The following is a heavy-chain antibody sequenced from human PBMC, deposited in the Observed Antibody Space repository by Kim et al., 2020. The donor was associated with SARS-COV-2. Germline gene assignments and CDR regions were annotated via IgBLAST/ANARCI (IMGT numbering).Heavy chain of an antibody. CDR2: IYYSGST. D-gene: IGHD4-17*01. Sequence: SETLSLTCTVSGGSISSSSYYWGWIRQPPGKGLEWIGSIYYSGSTYYNPSLKSRVTISVDTSKNQFSLKLSSVTAAATAVYYCAGLVLTTVITTYYYYYGMYVWGQGTTVTVS. CDR1: GGSISSSSYY. J-gene: IGHJ6*02. V-gene: IGHV4-39*01. CDR3: AGLVLTTVITTYYYYYGMYV.